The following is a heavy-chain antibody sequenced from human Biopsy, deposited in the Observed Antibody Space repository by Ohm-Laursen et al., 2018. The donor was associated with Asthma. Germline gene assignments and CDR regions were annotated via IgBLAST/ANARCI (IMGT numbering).Heavy chain of an antibody. V-gene: IGHV1-69*01. Sequence: SSVKVSCKAPGGTFSNFAISWVRQAPGQGLEWLGGIMTVFGTTNCAQKFQGRVTITADESTGTAYMEVTSLRSEDTAIYYCARCQVGYSSGWSLLLKKIYYSGMDVWGQGTAVTVSS. J-gene: IGHJ6*02. CDR1: GGTFSNFA. CDR2: IMTVFGTT. D-gene: IGHD6-19*01. CDR3: ARCQVGYSSGWSLLLKKIYYSGMDV.